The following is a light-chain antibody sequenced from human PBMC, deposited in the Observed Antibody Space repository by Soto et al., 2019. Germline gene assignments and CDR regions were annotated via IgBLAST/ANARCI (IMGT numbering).Light chain of an antibody. CDR2: GAS. V-gene: IGKV3D-15*01. Sequence: EIVMTQSPATLSVSPGERATLSCRASQSVRGNLAWYQQKSGQSPRLLIYGASSRATGIQDRFSGSGSGTDFTLTIRSLQSEDLGVYYCKQYKDWPTTFGQGTKVDIK. CDR1: QSVRGN. J-gene: IGKJ1*01. CDR3: KQYKDWPTT.